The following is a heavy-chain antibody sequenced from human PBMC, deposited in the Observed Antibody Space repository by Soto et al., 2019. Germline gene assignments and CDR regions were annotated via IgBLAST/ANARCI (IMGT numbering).Heavy chain of an antibody. CDR3: VRFGEFKDYYYYGMDV. CDR1: GGSISSSSYY. CDR2: IYYSGST. V-gene: IGHV4-39*01. J-gene: IGHJ6*02. Sequence: TSETLSLTCTVSGGSISSSSYYWGWIRQPPGKGLEWIGSIYYSGSTYYNPSLKSRVTISVDTSKNQFSLKLSSVTAADTAVYYCVRFGEFKDYYYYGMDVWGQGTTVTVSS. D-gene: IGHD3-10*01.